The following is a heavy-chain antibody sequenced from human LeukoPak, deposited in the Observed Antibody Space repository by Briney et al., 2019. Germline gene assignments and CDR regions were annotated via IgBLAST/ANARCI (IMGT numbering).Heavy chain of an antibody. CDR2: IYSGGTT. CDR1: RFTVSSSNY. Sequence: PGGSLRLSCAASRFTVSSSNYMTWVRQAPGKGLEWVSVIYSGGTTYYADSVKGRFTISRDNSKNTLYLQMNSLRAEDTAVYYCAKDRMATIYDAFDIWGQGTMVTVSS. CDR3: AKDRMATIYDAFDI. J-gene: IGHJ3*02. D-gene: IGHD5-24*01. V-gene: IGHV3-66*01.